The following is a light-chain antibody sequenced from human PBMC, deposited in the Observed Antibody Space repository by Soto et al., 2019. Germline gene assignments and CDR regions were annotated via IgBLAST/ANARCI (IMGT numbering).Light chain of an antibody. J-gene: IGKJ2*01. Sequence: EIVLTQSPGTLSLSPGERATLSCRASQSVTSRFFAWYQQRPGQAPRLLMYGASNRATGIPDRFSGSASGKDRNGSVSGKDFSLTISRLEPEDFAVYYCQQYGTSPPLYTFGQGTKLDIK. CDR3: QQYGTSPPLYT. V-gene: IGKV3-20*01. CDR2: GAS. CDR1: QSVTSRF.